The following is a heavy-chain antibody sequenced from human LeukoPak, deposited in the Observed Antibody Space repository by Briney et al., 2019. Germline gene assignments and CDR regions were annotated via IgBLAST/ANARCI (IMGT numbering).Heavy chain of an antibody. CDR3: ARGSSWYLYYFDY. CDR1: GGSISSYY. CDR2: IYYSGST. D-gene: IGHD6-13*01. Sequence: SETLSLTCTVSGGSISSYYWSWIRQPPGKGLEWIGYIYYSGSTNYNPSLKSRVTISVDTSKNQFSLKLSSATAADTAVYYCARGSSWYLYYFDYWGQGTLVTVSS. J-gene: IGHJ4*02. V-gene: IGHV4-59*01.